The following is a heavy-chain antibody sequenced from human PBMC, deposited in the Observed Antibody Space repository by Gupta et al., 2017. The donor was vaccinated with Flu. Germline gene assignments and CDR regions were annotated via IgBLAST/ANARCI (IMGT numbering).Heavy chain of an antibody. Sequence: EVQLEESGGGLVQPGGSLRLSCIASGFTFKIYWMGWVRQAPGKGLEWVANIKQDGSEKYYMDSVKGRFTISRDNAKNSLYLQLSSLRAEDTATYFCARAWSSGSSWFDYWGQGSLVTVSP. D-gene: IGHD6-13*01. CDR1: GFTFKIYW. CDR2: IKQDGSEK. V-gene: IGHV3-7*01. CDR3: ARAWSSGSSWFDY. J-gene: IGHJ4*02.